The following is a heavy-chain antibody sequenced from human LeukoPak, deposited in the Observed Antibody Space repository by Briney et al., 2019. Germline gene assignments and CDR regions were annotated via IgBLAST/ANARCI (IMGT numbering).Heavy chain of an antibody. V-gene: IGHV3-74*01. D-gene: IGHD3-10*01. J-gene: IGHJ4*02. CDR2: INSDATNT. CDR1: GFTFSHSW. CDR3: VGFGELAHLLDY. Sequence: GGSLRLSCAPSGFTFSHSWMHWVRQAPGKGLVWVSRINSDATNTGYADSVKGRFTISRDNSKNTLYLQMSSLRAEDTAVYYCVGFGELAHLLDYWGQGTLVTVSS.